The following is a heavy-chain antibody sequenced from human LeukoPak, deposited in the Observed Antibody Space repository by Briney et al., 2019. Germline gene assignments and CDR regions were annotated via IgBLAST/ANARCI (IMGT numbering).Heavy chain of an antibody. D-gene: IGHD1-26*01. V-gene: IGHV1-2*02. CDR2: INPNTGDA. J-gene: IGHJ4*02. CDR1: GYTFTGYY. CDR3: ATDRPGWESPPD. Sequence: ASVKVSCKASGYTFTGYYMHWVRQAPGQGLEWMGWINPNTGDANYAQKFQGGVTMTRDTSISTAYLELSRLRSDDTAVYYCATDRPGWESPPDWGQGTLVTVSS.